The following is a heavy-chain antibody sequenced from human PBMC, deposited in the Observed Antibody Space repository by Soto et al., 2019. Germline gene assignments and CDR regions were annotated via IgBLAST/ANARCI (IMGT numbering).Heavy chain of an antibody. CDR3: AKSRFGIVGAKGYFDY. CDR1: GFTFDDYA. V-gene: IGHV3-9*01. J-gene: IGHJ4*02. CDR2: ISWNSGSI. Sequence: EVQLVESGGGLVQPGRSLRLSFAASGFTFDDYAMHWVRQAPGKGLEWVSGISWNSGSIGYADSVKGRFTISRDNAQNSLYLQMNSLRAEDTALYYCAKSRFGIVGAKGYFDYWGQGTLVTVSS. D-gene: IGHD1-26*01.